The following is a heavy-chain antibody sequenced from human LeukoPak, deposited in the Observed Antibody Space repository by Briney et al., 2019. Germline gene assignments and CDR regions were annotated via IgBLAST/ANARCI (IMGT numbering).Heavy chain of an antibody. J-gene: IGHJ3*02. CDR2: ISGSGTST. D-gene: IGHD5/OR15-5a*01. Sequence: GGSLRLSCAASGFTFSNYAMSWVRQAPGKGLEWVSGISGSGTSTYYADSVKGRFAISRDNFKNTVYLQMSSLRAEDTAVYYCAREDNRGVYDDGLDIWGQGTMVTVSS. V-gene: IGHV3-23*01. CDR3: AREDNRGVYDDGLDI. CDR1: GFTFSNYA.